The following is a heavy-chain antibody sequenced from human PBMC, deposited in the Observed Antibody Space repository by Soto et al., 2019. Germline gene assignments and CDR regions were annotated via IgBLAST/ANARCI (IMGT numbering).Heavy chain of an antibody. V-gene: IGHV1-3*05. Sequence: QVQLVQSGAEEKKPGASVKVSCKASGYTFTSYVMHWVRQAPGQRLEWMGWINAGNGNTKYSQKFQGRVTITRDTSASTAYMVLSSLRSEDTAVYYCASEAIAAAAVYGMDVWGQGTTVTVSS. D-gene: IGHD6-13*01. CDR3: ASEAIAAAAVYGMDV. CDR2: INAGNGNT. J-gene: IGHJ6*02. CDR1: GYTFTSYV.